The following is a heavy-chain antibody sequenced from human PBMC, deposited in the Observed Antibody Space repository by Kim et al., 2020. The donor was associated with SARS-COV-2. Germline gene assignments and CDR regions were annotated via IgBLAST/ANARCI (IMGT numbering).Heavy chain of an antibody. CDR1: GDSVSSNSAA. CDR2: TYYRSKWYN. CDR3: ARDPSGWARLVNQGYCYYGMDV. J-gene: IGHJ6*02. V-gene: IGHV6-1*01. D-gene: IGHD6-19*01. Sequence: SQTLSLTCAISGDSVSSNSAAWNWIRQSPSSGLECLGRTYYRSKWYNDYAVSVNSRITINPDTSKNQFSLQLNSVTPEDTAVYYCARDPSGWARLVNQGYCYYGMDVGGQETTVTVSS.